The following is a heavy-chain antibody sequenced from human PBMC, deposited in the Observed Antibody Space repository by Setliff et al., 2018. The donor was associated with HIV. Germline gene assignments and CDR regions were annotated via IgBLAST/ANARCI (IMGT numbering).Heavy chain of an antibody. Sequence: PSETLSLTCAVFGGSFNGYYWSWIRQPPGKGLEWIGEINHSGSTNYNPSLKSRVTMSVDKSKNQFSLRLSSVTAADTAVYYCARLSGDYYYFDYWGQGTLVTVSS. J-gene: IGHJ4*02. CDR2: INHSGST. D-gene: IGHD2-21*02. V-gene: IGHV4-34*01. CDR1: GGSFNGYY. CDR3: ARLSGDYYYFDY.